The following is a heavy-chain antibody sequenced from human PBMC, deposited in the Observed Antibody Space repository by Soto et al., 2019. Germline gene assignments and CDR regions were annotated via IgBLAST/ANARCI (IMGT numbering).Heavy chain of an antibody. D-gene: IGHD3-16*02. CDR1: EFTFNNYW. V-gene: IGHV3-74*01. CDR3: ARGIYLKYGLDV. Sequence: VQLVESGGGLVQPGGSLRLSCAASEFTFNNYWMHWVRQVPGKGLEWVSRINTDGSTTNYADSVMGRFTISRDSADNTVYLQMNSLRAEDTAVYYCARGIYLKYGLDVWGQGATVTVSS. J-gene: IGHJ6*02. CDR2: INTDGSTT.